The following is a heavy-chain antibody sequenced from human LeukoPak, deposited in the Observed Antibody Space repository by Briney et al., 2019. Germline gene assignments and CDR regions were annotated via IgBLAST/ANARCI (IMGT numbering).Heavy chain of an antibody. CDR1: GFTFSSYA. V-gene: IGHV3-23*01. Sequence: GGSLRLSCAASGFTFSSYAMTWVRQAPGKGLEWVSTINVSGGSTYYADSVKGRFTISRDNSKNTLYLQMNSLRAEDTAVYYCARDNEYCTGGTCRLDYWGQGALVTVSS. CDR2: INVSGGST. CDR3: ARDNEYCTGGTCRLDY. J-gene: IGHJ4*02. D-gene: IGHD2-15*01.